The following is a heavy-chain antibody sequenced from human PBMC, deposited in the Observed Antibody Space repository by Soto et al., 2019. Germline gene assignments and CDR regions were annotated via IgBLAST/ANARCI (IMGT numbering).Heavy chain of an antibody. Sequence: SETLSLTCTVSGGSMSSYYWNWIRQSPGTGLQWIGYIYYSASTSYNPSLKSRVTISVVTSNNQFSLKLGSVTAADTAVYYCARAWGAFFFYGMDVWGRGTTVTVSS. CDR3: ARAWGAFFFYGMDV. J-gene: IGHJ6*02. D-gene: IGHD1-26*01. V-gene: IGHV4-59*01. CDR2: IYYSAST. CDR1: GGSMSSYY.